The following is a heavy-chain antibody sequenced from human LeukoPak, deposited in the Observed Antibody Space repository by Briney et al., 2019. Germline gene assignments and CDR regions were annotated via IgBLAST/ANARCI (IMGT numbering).Heavy chain of an antibody. J-gene: IGHJ4*02. CDR3: ARELRYFDWSFDY. V-gene: IGHV3-21*01. Sequence: GGSLRLSCAASGFTFSSCSMNWVRQAPGKGLEWVSSISSSSSYIYYADSVKGRFTISRDNAKNSLYLQMNSLRAEDTAVYYCARELRYFDWSFDYWGQGTLVTVPS. CDR2: ISSSSSYI. D-gene: IGHD3-9*01. CDR1: GFTFSSCS.